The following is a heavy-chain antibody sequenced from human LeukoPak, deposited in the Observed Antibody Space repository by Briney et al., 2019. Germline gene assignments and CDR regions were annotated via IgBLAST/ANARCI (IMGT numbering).Heavy chain of an antibody. D-gene: IGHD1-7*01. CDR1: GYRVTSSW. J-gene: IGHJ3*02. Sequence: GESLKISCKDSGYRVTSSWIGWVRQMPGKGLEWMGVIYPADSDTRYSPSFEGQVTISADKSNSTAYLQWSSLKASDTAVYYCASRTATMGTAFDIWGQGTMVTVSS. CDR2: IYPADSDT. V-gene: IGHV5-51*01. CDR3: ASRTATMGTAFDI.